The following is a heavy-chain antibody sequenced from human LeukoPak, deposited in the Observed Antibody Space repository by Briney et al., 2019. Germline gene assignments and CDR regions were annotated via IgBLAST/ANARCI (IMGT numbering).Heavy chain of an antibody. Sequence: GASVKISCKASGFKFTNFYFHWVRQAPGQGLEWMGIINPSGGTTTYAQKFQGNITMTRDTSTSTVYMEMTSLTSEDTAVYYCARSEYNKSIWFDPWGQGTLVTVSS. CDR1: GFKFTNFY. CDR2: INPSGGTT. J-gene: IGHJ5*02. D-gene: IGHD6-6*01. V-gene: IGHV1-46*01. CDR3: ARSEYNKSIWFDP.